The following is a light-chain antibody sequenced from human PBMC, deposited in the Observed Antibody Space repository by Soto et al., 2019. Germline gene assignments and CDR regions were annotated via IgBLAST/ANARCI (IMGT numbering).Light chain of an antibody. V-gene: IGKV3-20*01. Sequence: EIVLTQSPGTLSLSPGERATLSCRASRSVSSSYLAWYQQKPGQAPRLFIYGASSRATGIPDRFSGSGSGTDFTLTISRLEPEDFAVYYCHQYDSSPLTFGGGTKVEIK. CDR2: GAS. J-gene: IGKJ4*01. CDR1: RSVSSSY. CDR3: HQYDSSPLT.